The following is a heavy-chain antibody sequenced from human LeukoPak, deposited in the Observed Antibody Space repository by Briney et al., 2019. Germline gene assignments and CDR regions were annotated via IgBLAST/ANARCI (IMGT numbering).Heavy chain of an antibody. V-gene: IGHV1-46*03. CDR3: ARGIYSYGNFDY. D-gene: IGHD5-18*01. Sequence: PGASVKVSCKASGYTFASYYMHWVRQAPGQGLEWMGIINPGGGSTSYAQRFQGRVTMTRDTSTSTVYMEVSSLRSEDTAVYYCARGIYSYGNFDYWGQGTLVTVSS. J-gene: IGHJ4*02. CDR2: INPGGGST. CDR1: GYTFASYY.